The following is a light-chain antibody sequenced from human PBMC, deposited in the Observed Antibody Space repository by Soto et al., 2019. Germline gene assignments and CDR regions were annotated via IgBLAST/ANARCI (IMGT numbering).Light chain of an antibody. Sequence: EIVLTQSPGTLSLSPGERATLSCRASQSVTSSYLAWYQQKPGQAPRLLIYAASSRASAIPDRFSGSGSGTDFTLTISRLEPEDFGVYSCHQYGTSPQTFGQGTTVDIK. V-gene: IGKV3-20*01. J-gene: IGKJ1*01. CDR3: HQYGTSPQT. CDR1: QSVTSSY. CDR2: AAS.